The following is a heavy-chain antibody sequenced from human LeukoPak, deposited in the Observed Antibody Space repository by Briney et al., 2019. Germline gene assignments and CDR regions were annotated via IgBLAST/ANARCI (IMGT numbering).Heavy chain of an antibody. J-gene: IGHJ5*02. V-gene: IGHV3-23*01. CDR2: ISDSGGGA. CDR3: AKDRPYISSWYGCSTP. CDR1: GGSFSGYY. Sequence: ETLSLTCAVYGGSFSGYYWSWIRQPPGKGLEWVSTISDSGGGAHYADSVKGRFTISRDSSRSTLYLQMHSLRAEDTAVYYCAKDRPYISSWYGCSTPWGQGTLVTVSS. D-gene: IGHD6-13*01.